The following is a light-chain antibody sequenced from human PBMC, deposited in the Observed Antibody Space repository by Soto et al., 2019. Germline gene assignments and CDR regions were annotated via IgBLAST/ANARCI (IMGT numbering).Light chain of an antibody. CDR3: HQFGSSPPRT. J-gene: IGKJ1*01. CDR2: GTS. CDR1: QSVTSSS. V-gene: IGKV3-20*01. Sequence: EIVLTQSPGTLSLSPGERATLSCRASQSVTSSSLAWYQQKSGQAPRLLIYGTSSRAAGIPDRFSGSGSGTEFTLTINRLEPEDFAVYYCHQFGSSPPRTFGQGTKVEIK.